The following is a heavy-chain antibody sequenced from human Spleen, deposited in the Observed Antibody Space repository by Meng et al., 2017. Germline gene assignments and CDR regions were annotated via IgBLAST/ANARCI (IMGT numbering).Heavy chain of an antibody. CDR2: IYNNENT. J-gene: IGHJ4*02. CDR3: ARETGGGASFDY. V-gene: IGHV4-31*03. D-gene: IGHD2-8*02. Sequence: QLQLQASGSGLVKPSQTLSLPCTVSGASISSGNYYWSWVRQHPGKGLEWIGYIYNNENTYQNPSLKSRVSISADTSKNQFSLKLTSVTAADTAVYYCARETGGGASFDYWGQGTLVTVSS. CDR1: GASISSGNYY.